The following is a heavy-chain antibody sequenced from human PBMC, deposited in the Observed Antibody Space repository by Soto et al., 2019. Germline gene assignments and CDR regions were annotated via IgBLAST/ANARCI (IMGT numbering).Heavy chain of an antibody. Sequence: RASVKVSCKASGYTCTDYSISWVRQAPGQGVELIGWGGAYSGRSEAAQKVRGRLTMTTETSTTTAQMDLRSLRSDDTAVYYCARRHGDPSSPDGLAYWG. V-gene: IGHV1-18*01. J-gene: IGHJ4*01. CDR1: GYTCTDYS. CDR3: ARRHGDPSSPDGLAY. CDR2: GGAYSGRS.